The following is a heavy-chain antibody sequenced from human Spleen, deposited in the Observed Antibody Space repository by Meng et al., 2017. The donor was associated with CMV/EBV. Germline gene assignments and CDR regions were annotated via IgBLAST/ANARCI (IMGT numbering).Heavy chain of an antibody. Sequence: GESLKIYCAASGFTFSSYGMHWVRQAPGKGLEWVAVIWYDGSNKYYADSVKGRFTISRDNSKNTLYLQMNSLRAEDTAVDYCAKDLSVLRFLEWLPDYWGQGTLVTVSS. J-gene: IGHJ4*02. CDR3: AKDLSVLRFLEWLPDY. CDR2: IWYDGSNK. D-gene: IGHD3-3*01. CDR1: GFTFSSYG. V-gene: IGHV3-33*06.